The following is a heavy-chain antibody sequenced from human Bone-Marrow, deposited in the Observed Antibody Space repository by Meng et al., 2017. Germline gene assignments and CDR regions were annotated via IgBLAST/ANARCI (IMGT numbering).Heavy chain of an antibody. V-gene: IGHV4-4*02. CDR2: IYHSGST. J-gene: IGHJ5*02. D-gene: IGHD1-26*01. CDR3: ARVIYRPSGHNYFDP. CDR1: GGSISSPNW. Sequence: QGRRQEPGPVLGKPSGTLSLPCAVSGGSISSPNWWSWVRQPPGRGLEWIGEIYHSGSTTYNPSLLSRVTISVDKSKNQFSLKLSSVTAADTAIYYCARVIYRPSGHNYFDPWGQGTLVTVSS.